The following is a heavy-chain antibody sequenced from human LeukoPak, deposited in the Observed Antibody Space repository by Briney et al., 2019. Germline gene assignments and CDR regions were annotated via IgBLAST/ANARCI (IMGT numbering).Heavy chain of an antibody. J-gene: IGHJ4*02. CDR2: FSSSGSTI. CDR3: ARDLDGDYQFAVFYFDY. CDR1: GGSISSYY. D-gene: IGHD4-17*01. Sequence: LSLTCTVSGGSISSYYMSWIRQAPGKGLEWVSYFSSSGSTIYYADSVKGRFTISRDNAKNSLYLQMNSLRAEDTAVYYCARDLDGDYQFAVFYFDYWGQGTLVTVSS. V-gene: IGHV3-11*01.